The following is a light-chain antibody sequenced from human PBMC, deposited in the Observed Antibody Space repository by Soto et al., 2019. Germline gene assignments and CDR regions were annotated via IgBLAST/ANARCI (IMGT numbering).Light chain of an antibody. CDR3: QQYGSSHLT. CDR1: QSVSSSY. Sequence: EIVLTQSPGTLSLSPGERATLSCRASQSVSSSYLAWYQQKPGQAPRLLIYGASSRATGIPDRFSGSGSVTDFTLTISRLEPEEFAVYYCQQYGSSHLTFGGGTKVEIK. J-gene: IGKJ4*01. CDR2: GAS. V-gene: IGKV3-20*01.